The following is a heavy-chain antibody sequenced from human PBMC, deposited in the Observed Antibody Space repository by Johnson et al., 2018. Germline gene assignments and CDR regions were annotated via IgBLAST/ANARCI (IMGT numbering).Heavy chain of an antibody. CDR2: MNPNSGNK. CDR3: ARGRRVTMVRGVIDYYYMDV. CDR1: GYTFTSYD. Sequence: QVQLVQSGAEVKKPGASVKVSCKASGYTFTSYDINWVRQATGQGLEWMGWMNPNSGNKGYAQKFQGRVTMTRNTSISTAYMELSSLRSEDTAVYYCARGRRVTMVRGVIDYYYMDVWGKGTTVTVSS. D-gene: IGHD3-10*01. J-gene: IGHJ6*03. V-gene: IGHV1-8*01.